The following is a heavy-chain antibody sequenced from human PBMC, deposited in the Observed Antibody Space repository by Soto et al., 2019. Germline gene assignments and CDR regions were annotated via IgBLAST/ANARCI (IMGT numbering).Heavy chain of an antibody. CDR2: ISAYNGNT. V-gene: IGHV1-18*01. J-gene: IGHJ5*02. CDR1: GYTFTNYV. D-gene: IGHD3-10*01. Sequence: VSSLKLSCKSSGYTFTNYVISWVRQAPGQGLEWMGWISAYNGNTNYAQKLQGRVTMTTDTSTSTAYMELRSLRSDDTAVYYCARGGVNNMLRGVPHNWFDPWGQGTLVTVSS. CDR3: ARGGVNNMLRGVPHNWFDP.